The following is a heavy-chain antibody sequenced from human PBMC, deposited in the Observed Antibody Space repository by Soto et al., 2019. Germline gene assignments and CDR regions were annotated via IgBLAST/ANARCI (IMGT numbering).Heavy chain of an antibody. Sequence: EVQLLESGGGLVQPGGSLRLSCAASGFTFSSYAMSWVRQAPGKGLEWVSAISGSGGSTYYADSVKGRFTISRDNSKNTLYRGMNGLWAEDTAVYYCAKGSSRYMVGGVIMYYCDYWGGGTLVTVA. CDR2: ISGSGGST. D-gene: IGHD3-10*01. J-gene: IGHJ4*02. CDR3: AKGSSRYMVGGVIMYYCDY. CDR1: GFTFSSYA. V-gene: IGHV3-23*01.